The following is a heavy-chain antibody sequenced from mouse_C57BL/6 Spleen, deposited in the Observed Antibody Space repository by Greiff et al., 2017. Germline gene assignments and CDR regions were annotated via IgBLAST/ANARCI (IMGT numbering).Heavy chain of an antibody. CDR1: GYAFSSYW. V-gene: IGHV1-80*01. Sequence: QVQLQQSGAELVKPGASVKISCKASGYAFSSYWMNWVKQRPGKGLEWIGQIYPGDGDTNYNGKFKGKATLTADKSSSTAYMQLSSLTSEDSAVYFCARNSPTTVVAPYYFDYWGQGTTLTVSS. D-gene: IGHD1-1*01. CDR2: IYPGDGDT. CDR3: ARNSPTTVVAPYYFDY. J-gene: IGHJ2*01.